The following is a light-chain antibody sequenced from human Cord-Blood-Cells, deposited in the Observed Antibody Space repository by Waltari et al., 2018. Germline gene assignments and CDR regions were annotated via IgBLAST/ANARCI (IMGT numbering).Light chain of an antibody. CDR2: DVS. Sequence: PGQSITISCTGTSSDVGGYNYVSWYQQHPGKAPKLMIYDVSKRPSGVSNRFSGSKSGNTASLTIFGLQAEDEADYYCSSSTSSSTWVFGGGTKLTVL. CDR3: SSSTSSSTWV. V-gene: IGLV2-14*04. J-gene: IGLJ3*02. CDR1: SSDVGGYNY.